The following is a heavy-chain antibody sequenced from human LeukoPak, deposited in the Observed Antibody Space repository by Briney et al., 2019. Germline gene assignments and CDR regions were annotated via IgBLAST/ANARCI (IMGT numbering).Heavy chain of an antibody. CDR3: ARGSSERDY. J-gene: IGHJ4*02. V-gene: IGHV4-61*01. Sequence: SETLSLTCTVSGGSVSSGSYYWSWIRQPPGKGLEWIGYIYYSGSTNYNPSLKSRVTISVDTSKNQFSLKLSSVTAADTAVYYCARGSSERDYWGQGTLVTVSS. CDR1: GGSVSSGSYY. CDR2: IYYSGST.